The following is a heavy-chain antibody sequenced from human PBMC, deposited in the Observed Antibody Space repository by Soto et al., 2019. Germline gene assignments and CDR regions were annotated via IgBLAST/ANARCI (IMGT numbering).Heavy chain of an antibody. Sequence: EVQLVESGGGLVQPGGSLRLSCAASGFTFSSYSMNWVRQAPGKGLEWVSYISSSSSTIYYADSVKGRFTISRDNAKNSLYLQMNSLRAEDTAVYYCARDQLSFGWSSSEPGDAFDIWGQGTMVTVSS. J-gene: IGHJ3*02. CDR3: ARDQLSFGWSSSEPGDAFDI. V-gene: IGHV3-48*01. CDR1: GFTFSSYS. CDR2: ISSSSSTI. D-gene: IGHD6-13*01.